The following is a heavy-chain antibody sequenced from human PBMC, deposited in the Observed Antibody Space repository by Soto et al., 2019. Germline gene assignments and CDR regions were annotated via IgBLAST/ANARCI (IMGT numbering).Heavy chain of an antibody. CDR3: ARSVLWFGEFFKYMDV. CDR2: ISAYNGNT. D-gene: IGHD3-10*01. Sequence: ASVKVSCKASGYTFTSYGISWVRQAPGQGLEWMGWISAYNGNTNYAQKLQGRVTMTTDTSTSTAYMELRSLRSDDTAVYYCARSVLWFGEFFKYMDVWGKGTTVTVSS. CDR1: GYTFTSYG. J-gene: IGHJ6*03. V-gene: IGHV1-18*01.